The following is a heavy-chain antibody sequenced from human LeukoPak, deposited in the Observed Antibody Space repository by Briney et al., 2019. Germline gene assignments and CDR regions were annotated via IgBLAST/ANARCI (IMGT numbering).Heavy chain of an antibody. J-gene: IGHJ6*03. CDR3: ARGGYGSGSYAIYYYYYYMDV. V-gene: IGHV1-69*05. D-gene: IGHD3-10*01. Sequence: SVKVSCKASGGTFSSYAISWVRQAPGQGLEWMGGIIPIFGTANYAQKFQGRVTITTDESTSTAYMELRSLRSEDTAVYYCARGGYGSGSYAIYYYYYYMDVWGKGTTVTVSS. CDR1: GGTFSSYA. CDR2: IIPIFGTA.